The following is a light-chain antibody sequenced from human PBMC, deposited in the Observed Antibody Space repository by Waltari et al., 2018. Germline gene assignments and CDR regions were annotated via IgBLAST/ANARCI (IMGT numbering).Light chain of an antibody. V-gene: IGLV1-47*01. CDR3: SVWDDSLSAWV. CDR1: SSNIGSQY. Sequence: QSVLTPPPSASGTPGQRVTISCSGSSSNIGSQYVFWYQQLPGTAPKLLSYRNNQRPSGGPDRFSGSNSGTSASLAISGLRSEDEADYHCSVWDDSLSAWVFGGGTKLTVL. J-gene: IGLJ3*02. CDR2: RNN.